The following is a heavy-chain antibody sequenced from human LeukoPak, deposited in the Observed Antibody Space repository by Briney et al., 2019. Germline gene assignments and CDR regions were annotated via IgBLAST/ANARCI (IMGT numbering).Heavy chain of an antibody. D-gene: IGHD2-2*02. J-gene: IGHJ6*03. CDR2: INHSGST. CDR3: ARGLFADCSSTSCSTYYMDV. Sequence: SETLSLTCAVYGGSFSGYYWSWIRQPPGKGLEWIGEINHSGSTNYNPSLKGRVTISVDTSKNQFSLKLSSVTAADTAVYYCARGLFADCSSTSCSTYYMDVWGKGTTVTVSS. CDR1: GGSFSGYY. V-gene: IGHV4-34*01.